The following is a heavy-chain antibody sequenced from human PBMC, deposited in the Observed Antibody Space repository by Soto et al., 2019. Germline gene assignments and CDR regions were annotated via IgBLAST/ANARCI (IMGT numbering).Heavy chain of an antibody. Sequence: PSETLSLTCTVSGGSISSYYWSWIRQPPGKGLEWIGYIYYSGSTNYNPSLKSRVTISVDTSKNQFSLKLSSVTAADTAVYYCARDGYCTNGVCYRDYYYGMDGWGQGNTVTVSS. V-gene: IGHV4-59*01. CDR3: ARDGYCTNGVCYRDYYYGMDG. D-gene: IGHD2-8*01. CDR2: IYYSGST. J-gene: IGHJ6*02. CDR1: GGSISSYY.